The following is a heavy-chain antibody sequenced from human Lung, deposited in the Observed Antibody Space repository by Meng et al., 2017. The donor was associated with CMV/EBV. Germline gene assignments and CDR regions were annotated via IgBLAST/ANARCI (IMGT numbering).Heavy chain of an antibody. CDR3: VRLGYCSSTSCYPGNYYYGMDV. CDR2: INHSGST. V-gene: IGHV4-34*01. J-gene: IGHJ6*02. Sequence: SETLSLXCAVYGGSFSGYYWSWIRQPPGKGLEWIGEINHSGSTNYNPSLKSRVTISVDTSKNQFSLKLSSVTAADTAVYYCVRLGYCSSTSCYPGNYYYGMDVWGQGNXVTVSS. CDR1: GGSFSGYY. D-gene: IGHD2-2*01.